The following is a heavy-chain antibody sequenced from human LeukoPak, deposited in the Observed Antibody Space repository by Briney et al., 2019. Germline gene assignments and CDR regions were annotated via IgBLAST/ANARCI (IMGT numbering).Heavy chain of an antibody. CDR1: GYTFTGYY. Sequence: GASVKVSCKASGYTFTGYYMHWVRQAPGQGLEWMGWINPNSGGTNYAQKFRGRVTMTRDTSISTAYMELSRLRSDDTAVYYCARGSRGYSYGYGLHYFDYWGQGTLVTVSS. CDR3: ARGSRGYSYGYGLHYFDY. CDR2: INPNSGGT. J-gene: IGHJ4*02. V-gene: IGHV1-2*02. D-gene: IGHD5-18*01.